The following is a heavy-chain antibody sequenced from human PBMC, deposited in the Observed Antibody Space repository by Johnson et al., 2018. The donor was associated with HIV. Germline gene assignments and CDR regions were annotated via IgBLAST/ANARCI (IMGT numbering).Heavy chain of an antibody. CDR1: GFTFSSYW. J-gene: IGHJ3*02. D-gene: IGHD6-13*01. CDR2: INSDGI. CDR3: AKDQIPAAASRAFDI. V-gene: IGHV3-74*01. Sequence: VQLVESGGGLVQPGGSPRLSCAASGFTFSSYWMHWVRQAPGKGLVWVSRINSDGIGYADSVKGRLSISRDNGKNSLYLQMNSLRAEDTAVYYCAKDQIPAAASRAFDIWGQGTMVTVSS.